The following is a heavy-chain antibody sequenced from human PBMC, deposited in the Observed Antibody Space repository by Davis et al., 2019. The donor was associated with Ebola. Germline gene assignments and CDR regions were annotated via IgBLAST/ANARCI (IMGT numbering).Heavy chain of an antibody. J-gene: IGHJ4*02. CDR2: INHSGST. CDR3: ASSSSGWYGDYFDY. V-gene: IGHV4-34*01. Sequence: MPSETLSLTCAVYGGSFSGYFWSWIRQPPGKGLEWIGEINHSGSTNYNPSLKSRVTISVDTSKNQFSLKLSSVTAADTAVYYCASSSSGWYGDYFDYWGQGTLVTVSS. D-gene: IGHD6-19*01. CDR1: GGSFSGYF.